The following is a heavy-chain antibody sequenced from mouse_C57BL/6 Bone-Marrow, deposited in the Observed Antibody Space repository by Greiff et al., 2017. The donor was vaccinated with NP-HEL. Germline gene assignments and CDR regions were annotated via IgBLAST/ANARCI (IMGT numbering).Heavy chain of an antibody. CDR1: GFTFTDYY. J-gene: IGHJ4*01. V-gene: IGHV7-3*01. D-gene: IGHD2-4*01. Sequence: EVMLVESGGGLVQPGGSLSLSCAASGFTFTDYYMRWVRQPPGKALEWLGFIRNKANGYTSEYSVSVKGRFTIFRDNYHSILYLQMNGLRAEESATYYCARSIYYDYADDPVYAMDYWGQGTSVTVSS. CDR2: IRNKANGYTS. CDR3: ARSIYYDYADDPVYAMDY.